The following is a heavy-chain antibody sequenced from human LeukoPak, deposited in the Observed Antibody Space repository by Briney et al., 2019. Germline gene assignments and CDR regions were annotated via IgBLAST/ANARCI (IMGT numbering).Heavy chain of an antibody. CDR3: ASQQLVRRGVDY. V-gene: IGHV4-39*01. CDR1: GGSISSSSYY. D-gene: IGHD6-13*01. CDR2: IYYSGST. Sequence: SETLSLTCTVSGGSISSSSYYWGWIRQPPGKGLEWIGSIYYSGSTYYNPSLKSRVTISVDTSKNQFSLKLSSVTAADTAVYYCASQQLVRRGVDYWGQGTLVTVSS. J-gene: IGHJ4*02.